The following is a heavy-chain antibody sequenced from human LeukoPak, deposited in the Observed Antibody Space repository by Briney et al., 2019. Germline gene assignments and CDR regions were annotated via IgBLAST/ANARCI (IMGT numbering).Heavy chain of an antibody. J-gene: IGHJ3*02. CDR1: GGSISSSSYY. D-gene: IGHD6-19*01. CDR2: IYYSGST. Sequence: SETLSLTCTVSGGSISSSSYYWGWIRQPPGKGLEWIGSIYYSGSTYYNPSLKSRVTISVDKSKNQFSLKLSSVTAADTAVYYCASFTRAVAGFNIWGQGTMVTVSS. CDR3: ASFTRAVAGFNI. V-gene: IGHV4-39*07.